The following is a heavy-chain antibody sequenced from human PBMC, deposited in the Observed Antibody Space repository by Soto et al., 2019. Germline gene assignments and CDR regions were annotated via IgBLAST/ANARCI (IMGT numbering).Heavy chain of an antibody. D-gene: IGHD6-6*01. CDR1: GYTFTSYD. J-gene: IGHJ4*02. Sequence: ASVKVSCKXSGYTFTSYDINWVRQATGQGLEWMGWMNPNSGNTGYAQKFQGRVTMTRNTSISTAYMELSSLRSEDTAVYYCARVVFLAARGSLGYWGQGTLVTVSS. CDR2: MNPNSGNT. CDR3: ARVVFLAARGSLGY. V-gene: IGHV1-8*01.